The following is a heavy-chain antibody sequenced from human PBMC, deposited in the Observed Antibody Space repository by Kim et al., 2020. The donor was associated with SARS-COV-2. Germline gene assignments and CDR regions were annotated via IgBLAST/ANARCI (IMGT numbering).Heavy chain of an antibody. CDR1: GFTFSSYA. Sequence: GGSLRLSCAASGFTFSSYAMSWVRQAPGKGLEWVSIVSGSGGSTYHADSVKGRFTISRDNSKNTLYLQMNSLRAEDTAVYYCAKGRVDVGTYFDYWGQGTLVTVSS. CDR2: VSGSGGST. D-gene: IGHD1-1*01. J-gene: IGHJ4*02. CDR3: AKGRVDVGTYFDY. V-gene: IGHV3-23*01.